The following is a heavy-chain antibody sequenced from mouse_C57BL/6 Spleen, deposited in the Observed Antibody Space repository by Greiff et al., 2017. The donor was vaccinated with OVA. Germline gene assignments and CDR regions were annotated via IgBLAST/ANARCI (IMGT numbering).Heavy chain of an antibody. D-gene: IGHD3-3*01. Sequence: VQLQQSGPELVKPGASVKISCKASGYTFTDYYMNWVKQSHGKSLEWIGDINPNNGGTSYNQKFKGKATLTVDKSSSTAYMELRSLTSEDSAVYYCARRSRGRFYFDYWGQVTTLTVSS. CDR2: INPNNGGT. CDR1: GYTFTDYY. V-gene: IGHV1-26*01. CDR3: ARRSRGRFYFDY. J-gene: IGHJ2*01.